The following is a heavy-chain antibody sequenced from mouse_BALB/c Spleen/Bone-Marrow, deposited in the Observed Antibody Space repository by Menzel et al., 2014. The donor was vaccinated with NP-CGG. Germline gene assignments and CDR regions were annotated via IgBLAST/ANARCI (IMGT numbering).Heavy chain of an antibody. CDR1: GISITTGNYR. V-gene: IGHV3-5*02. J-gene: IGHJ2*01. CDR3: ARELYYFDY. Sequence: EVHLVESGPGLVKPSQTASLTCTVTGISITTGNYRWSWIRQFPGNKLEWIGYIYYSGTITYNPSLTSRTTITRDTSKNQFFLEMNSSTAEDTATYYCARELYYFDYWGQGTTLTVSS. CDR2: IYYSGTI.